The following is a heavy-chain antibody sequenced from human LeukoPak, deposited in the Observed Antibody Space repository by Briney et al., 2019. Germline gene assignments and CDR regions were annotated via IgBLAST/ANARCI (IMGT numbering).Heavy chain of an antibody. CDR2: INTDGSGT. CDR1: GFTFSSYW. CDR3: ARMHRYGRC. Sequence: PGGALRLSCVASGFTFSSYWMHWVRPAPGKGLVWVSRINTDGSGTNYADSVKGGFTLSRDNAKNSLDLQMNILRAENTAVYYCARMHRYGRCWGQGTLVTVSS. V-gene: IGHV3-74*01. D-gene: IGHD5-18*01. J-gene: IGHJ4*02.